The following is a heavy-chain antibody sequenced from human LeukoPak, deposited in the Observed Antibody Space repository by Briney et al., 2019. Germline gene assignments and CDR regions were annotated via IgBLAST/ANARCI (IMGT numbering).Heavy chain of an antibody. Sequence: PGGSLRLSCAASGFTFSSYAMHWVRRAPGKGLEWVAVISYDGSNKYYADSVKGRFTISRDNSKNTLYLQMNSLRAEDTAVYYCARGTPGTVTTYLDYWGQGTLVTVSS. V-gene: IGHV3-30-3*01. J-gene: IGHJ4*02. CDR3: ARGTPGTVTTYLDY. D-gene: IGHD4-17*01. CDR1: GFTFSSYA. CDR2: ISYDGSNK.